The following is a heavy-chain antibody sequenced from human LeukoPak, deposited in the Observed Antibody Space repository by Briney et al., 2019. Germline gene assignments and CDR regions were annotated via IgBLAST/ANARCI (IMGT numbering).Heavy chain of an antibody. Sequence: SETLSLTCTVSGGSISSGDYNWSWIRQPPGKGLEWIGYIYYSGSTYYNPSLKSRVTISVDTSKNQFSLKLSSVTAADTAVYYCARDHPTGWLDPWGQGTLVTVSS. V-gene: IGHV4-30-4*01. CDR2: IYYSGST. J-gene: IGHJ5*02. CDR3: ARDHPTGWLDP. CDR1: GGSISSGDYN.